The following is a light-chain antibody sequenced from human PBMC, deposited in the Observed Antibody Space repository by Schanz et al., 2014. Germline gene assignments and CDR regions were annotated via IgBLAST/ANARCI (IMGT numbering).Light chain of an antibody. Sequence: QSVLTQPASVSGSPGESITISCTGTSSDVGNYNLVSWYQQDAGKAPKLIIYEGSKRPSGVSHRFSGSKSGSTASLRISELQAEDESNYSCCSYAGSTSVVFGGGTKVTVL. CDR3: CSYAGSTSVV. J-gene: IGLJ2*01. CDR2: EGS. CDR1: SSDVGNYNL. V-gene: IGLV2-23*01.